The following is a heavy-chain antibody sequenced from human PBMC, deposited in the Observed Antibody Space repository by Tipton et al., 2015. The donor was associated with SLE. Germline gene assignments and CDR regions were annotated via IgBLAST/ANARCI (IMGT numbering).Heavy chain of an antibody. V-gene: IGHV4-39*01. J-gene: IGHJ5*02. Sequence: LRLSCTVSGGSISSSNYYWGWIRQPPGKGLEWIGTIYCSGSTYYNPSLKSRVTISVDTSKNQFSLKLSSVTAADTAVYYCARLGSSNWFDPWGQGTLVTVSS. CDR3: ARLGSSNWFDP. CDR2: IYCSGST. CDR1: GGSISSSNYY. D-gene: IGHD6-6*01.